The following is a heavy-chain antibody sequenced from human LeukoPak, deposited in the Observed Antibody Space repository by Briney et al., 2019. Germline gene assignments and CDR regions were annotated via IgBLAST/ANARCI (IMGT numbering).Heavy chain of an antibody. V-gene: IGHV4-39*07. D-gene: IGHD2-15*01. J-gene: IGHJ3*02. CDR2: IYYSGST. Sequence: SETLSLTCTVSGGSISSSSYYWGWIRQPPGKGLEWIGSIYYSGSTYYNPSLKSRVTISVDTSKNQFSLKLSSVTAADTAVYYCARQWSGYDDAFDIWGQGTMVTVSS. CDR1: GGSISSSSYY. CDR3: ARQWSGYDDAFDI.